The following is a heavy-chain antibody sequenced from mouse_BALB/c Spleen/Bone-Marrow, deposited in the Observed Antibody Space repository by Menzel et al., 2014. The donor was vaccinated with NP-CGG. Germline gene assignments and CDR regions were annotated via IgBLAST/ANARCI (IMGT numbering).Heavy chain of an antibody. Sequence: EVQVVESGGGLVQPKGSLKLSCAASGFTFNTYAMNWVRQAPGKGLEWVARIRSKSNNYATYYADSVEDRFTTSRDDSQSMLYLQMNNLKTEDTAMYYCVTSACFDVWGAGTTVTVSS. CDR3: VTSACFDV. CDR2: IRSKSNNYAT. CDR1: GFTFNTYA. J-gene: IGHJ1*01. D-gene: IGHD6-1*01. V-gene: IGHV10-1*02.